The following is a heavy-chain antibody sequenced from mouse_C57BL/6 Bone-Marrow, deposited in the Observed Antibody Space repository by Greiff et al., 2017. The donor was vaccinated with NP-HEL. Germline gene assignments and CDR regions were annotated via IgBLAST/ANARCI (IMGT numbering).Heavy chain of an antibody. V-gene: IGHV1-50*01. Sequence: VQLQQPGAELVKPGASVKLSCKASGYTFTSYWMQWVKQRPGQGLEWIGEIYPSDSYTNYNQKFKGKATLTADTSSSTAYMQLSSLTSEDSAVYYCARHYGSSFDFWGRGTALTVSS. D-gene: IGHD1-1*01. CDR1: GYTFTSYW. CDR3: ARHYGSSFDF. CDR2: IYPSDSYT. J-gene: IGHJ2*01.